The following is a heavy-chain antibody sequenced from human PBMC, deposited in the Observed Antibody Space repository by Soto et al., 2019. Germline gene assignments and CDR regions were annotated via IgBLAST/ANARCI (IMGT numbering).Heavy chain of an antibody. D-gene: IGHD2-2*01. J-gene: IGHJ4*02. V-gene: IGHV1-18*01. CDR2: ISAYNGNT. Sequence: ASVKVSCKASGYTFTSYGISWVRQAPGQGLEWMGWISAYNGNTNYAQKLQGRVTMTTDTSTSTAYMELRSLRSDDTAVYYCARERYCSSTSCLFSDYWGQGTLVTVSS. CDR1: GYTFTSYG. CDR3: ARERYCSSTSCLFSDY.